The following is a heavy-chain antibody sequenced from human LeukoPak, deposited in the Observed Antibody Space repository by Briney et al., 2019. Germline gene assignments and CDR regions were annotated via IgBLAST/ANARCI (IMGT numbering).Heavy chain of an antibody. J-gene: IGHJ4*02. CDR2: ISSSSTYI. CDR1: GFTFSSYS. Sequence: GGSLRLSCAASGFTFSSYSMNWVRQAPGKGLEWVSSISSSSTYIYYADSMKGRFTISRDNAKNSLYLQMNSLRAEDTAVYYCARGSSPGSYGSAYFFDCWGQGTLVTVSS. CDR3: ARGSSPGSYGSAYFFDC. V-gene: IGHV3-21*01. D-gene: IGHD1-26*01.